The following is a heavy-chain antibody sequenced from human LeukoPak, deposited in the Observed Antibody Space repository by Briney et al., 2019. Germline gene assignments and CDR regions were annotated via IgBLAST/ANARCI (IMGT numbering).Heavy chain of an antibody. CDR3: ARRGMVVPAAIRGAFDI. Sequence: SETLSLTCAVYGGSFSGYYWSWNLLHPGKGMEWIGGMKNSGSTNYNPSLKSRVPISVDTSKNQFSLKLSSVSAADTAVYYCARRGMVVPAAIRGAFDIWGQGTMVTV. CDR1: GGSFSGYY. J-gene: IGHJ3*02. V-gene: IGHV4-34*01. D-gene: IGHD2-2*02. CDR2: MKNSGST.